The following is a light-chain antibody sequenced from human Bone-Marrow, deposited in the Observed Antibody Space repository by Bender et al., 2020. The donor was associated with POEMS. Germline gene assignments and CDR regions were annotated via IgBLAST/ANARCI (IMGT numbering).Light chain of an antibody. CDR2: QDT. Sequence: SYEVTQPPSVSVSPGQTASITCSGDDLGDKYVAWYQQKPGQSPVLVIYQDTKRPSGIPERFSGSNSGNTATLTISGTQAMDEADYYCQAWDTYSVIFGVGTKLTVL. CDR1: DLGDKY. J-gene: IGLJ2*01. CDR3: QAWDTYSVI. V-gene: IGLV3-1*01.